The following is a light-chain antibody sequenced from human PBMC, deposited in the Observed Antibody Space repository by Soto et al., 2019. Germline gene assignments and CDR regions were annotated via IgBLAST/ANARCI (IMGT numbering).Light chain of an antibody. CDR2: EVS. J-gene: IGLJ1*01. CDR3: CSYAGSNNLI. CDR1: SSDIGAYNY. V-gene: IGLV2-8*01. Sequence: QSALTQPPSASGSPGQSVTISCTGTSSDIGAYNYVSWYQQYPGKAPKLMLFEVSKRPSGVPDRFSGSKSGNTASLTVSGLQAEDEADYYCCSYAGSNNLIFGTGTKLTVL.